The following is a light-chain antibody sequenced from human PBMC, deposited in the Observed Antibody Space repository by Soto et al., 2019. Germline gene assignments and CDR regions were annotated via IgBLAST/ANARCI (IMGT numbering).Light chain of an antibody. CDR3: SSYTSSSTYVV. V-gene: IGLV2-14*03. CDR2: DVT. Sequence: QSALTQPASVSGSPGQSITISCTGTCSDVGGYNYVSWYQQHPGKAPQLIIYDVTNRPSGVSNRFSGSKSGNTASLTVSGLQAEDEADYYCSSYTSSSTYVVFGGGTKLTVL. CDR1: CSDVGGYNY. J-gene: IGLJ2*01.